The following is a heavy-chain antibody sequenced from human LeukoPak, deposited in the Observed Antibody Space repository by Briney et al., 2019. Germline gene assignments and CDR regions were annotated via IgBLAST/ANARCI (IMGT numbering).Heavy chain of an antibody. CDR3: AKDRPPLYGDYGYYYYHHIDV. CDR2: ISGSGGST. CDR1: GFTFSSYS. V-gene: IGHV3-23*01. D-gene: IGHD4-17*01. J-gene: IGHJ6*03. Sequence: GGSLRLSCAASGFTFSSYSMNWVRQAPGKRLEWVSAISGSGGSTYCADSVKGRFTISRDNSKNTLYLQMNSLRAEDTAVYYCAKDRPPLYGDYGYYYYHHIDVWGKGTTVTVSS.